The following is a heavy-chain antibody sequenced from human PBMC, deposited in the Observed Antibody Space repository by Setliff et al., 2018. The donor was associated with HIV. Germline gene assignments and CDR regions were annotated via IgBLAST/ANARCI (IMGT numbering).Heavy chain of an antibody. CDR2: IYYSGST. V-gene: IGHV4-61*01. J-gene: IGHJ3*02. CDR1: GGSVSSGSYY. CDR3: ARGGVLLWFGELLGFDI. D-gene: IGHD3-10*01. Sequence: SETLSLTCTVSGGSVSSGSYYWSWIRQPPGKGLEWIGYIYYSGSTNYNPSLKSRVTISVDTSKNQFSLKLSSVTAADRAVYYCARGGVLLWFGELLGFDIWGQGTMVTVSS.